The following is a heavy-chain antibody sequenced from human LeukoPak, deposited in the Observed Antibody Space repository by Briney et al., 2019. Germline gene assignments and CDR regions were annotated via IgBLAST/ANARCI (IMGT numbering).Heavy chain of an antibody. Sequence: GGSLRLSCAGSGFSISSYWMAWVRQAPGRGLEWVTHIKQDGSEKNYVDLVKGRFTISRDNSKNTLYLQMNSLRAEDTAVYYCARQPDDRSGWNNGQDYFDYWGQGTLVTVSS. D-gene: IGHD6-25*01. CDR2: IKQDGSEK. CDR1: GFSISSYW. J-gene: IGHJ4*02. CDR3: ARQPDDRSGWNNGQDYFDY. V-gene: IGHV3-7*05.